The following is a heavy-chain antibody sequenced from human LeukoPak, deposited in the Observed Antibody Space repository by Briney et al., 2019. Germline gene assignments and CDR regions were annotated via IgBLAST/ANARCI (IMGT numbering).Heavy chain of an antibody. V-gene: IGHV3-7*03. CDR1: RFTFSSYW. CDR2: IKQDGGEI. Sequence: GGSLRLSCAASRFTFSSYWMSWVRQVPRKGLEWVANIKQDGGEIYYVDSVKGRFTISRDNAKSSLYLQMNSLRAGDTAVYYCARDKGDYDTSGSLFVFGGQGTPVTVSS. J-gene: IGHJ4*02. D-gene: IGHD3-22*01. CDR3: ARDKGDYDTSGSLFVF.